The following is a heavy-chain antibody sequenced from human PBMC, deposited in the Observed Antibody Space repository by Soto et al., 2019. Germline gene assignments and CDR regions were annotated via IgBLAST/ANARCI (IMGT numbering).Heavy chain of an antibody. CDR2: ISGSGGST. CDR3: DKGGQWLPLADY. D-gene: IGHD6-19*01. V-gene: IGHV3-23*01. CDR1: GFTFSSYA. Sequence: EVQLLESGGGLVQPGGSLRLSCAASGFTFSSYAMSWVRQAPGKGLEWVSAISGSGGSTYYADSVKGRFTISRDNSKNTLYLQMNSLRAEDTAVYYCDKGGQWLPLADYWGQGTLVTVSS. J-gene: IGHJ4*02.